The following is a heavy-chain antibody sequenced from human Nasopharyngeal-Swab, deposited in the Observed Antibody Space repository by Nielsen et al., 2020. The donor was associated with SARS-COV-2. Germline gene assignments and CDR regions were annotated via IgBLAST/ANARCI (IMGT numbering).Heavy chain of an antibody. Sequence: GGSLRLSCAASGFTFSSYAMSWVRQAPGKGLEWVSAISGSGTTYYADSVKGRFTISRDNAKNSVYLQMNSLRAEDTAVYYCASDSPAMFAYWGQGTLVTVSS. CDR1: GFTFSSYA. CDR2: ISGSGTT. CDR3: ASDSPAMFAY. V-gene: IGHV3-23*01. J-gene: IGHJ4*02. D-gene: IGHD3-10*02.